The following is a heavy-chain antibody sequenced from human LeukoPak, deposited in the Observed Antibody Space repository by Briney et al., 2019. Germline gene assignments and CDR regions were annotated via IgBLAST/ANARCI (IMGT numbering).Heavy chain of an antibody. V-gene: IGHV4-30-2*03. CDR1: GGSISSGGHS. Sequence: SETLSLTCTVSGGSISSGGHSWSWIRQPPGKGLEWIGYIYHSGSGSTYYNPSLKSRVTISVDTSKNQFSLKLNSVTAADTAVYYCARHYGPWGQGTLVTVSS. CDR2: IYHSGSGST. J-gene: IGHJ5*02. D-gene: IGHD3-10*01. CDR3: ARHYGP.